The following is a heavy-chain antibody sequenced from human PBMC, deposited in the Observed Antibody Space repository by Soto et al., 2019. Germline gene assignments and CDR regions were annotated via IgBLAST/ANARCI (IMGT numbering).Heavy chain of an antibody. CDR3: ARMDGYSRSIDY. D-gene: IGHD4-4*01. CDR2: IDWDDDK. CDR1: GFSLSTSGMC. V-gene: IGHV2-70*11. Sequence: SGPTLVNPTQSLTLTCSFSGFSLSTSGMCVSWIRQPPGKALEWLARIDWDDDKYYSTFLKTRLTITKDTSKNQVIFTVTNMDPVDTATYYCARMDGYSRSIDYWGQGTLVTVSS. J-gene: IGHJ4*02.